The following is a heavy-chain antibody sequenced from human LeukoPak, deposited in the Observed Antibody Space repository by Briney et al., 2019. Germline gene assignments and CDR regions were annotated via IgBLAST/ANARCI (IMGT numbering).Heavy chain of an antibody. Sequence: SETLSLTLALYGGSLSGYYWSWIREPPGKGLEWIGEINHSGSTNYNPSLKSRVTISVDTSKNQFSLKLSSVTAADTAVYYCARDPGATDYWGQGTLVTVSS. CDR1: GGSLSGYY. CDR3: ARDPGATDY. D-gene: IGHD1-26*01. CDR2: INHSGST. V-gene: IGHV4-34*01. J-gene: IGHJ4*02.